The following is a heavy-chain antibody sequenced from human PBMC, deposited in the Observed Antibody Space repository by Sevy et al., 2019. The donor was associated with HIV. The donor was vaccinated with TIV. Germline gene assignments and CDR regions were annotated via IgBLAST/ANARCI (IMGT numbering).Heavy chain of an antibody. J-gene: IGHJ4*02. CDR2: ISYDGSNK. D-gene: IGHD3-10*01. CDR3: ARDPGVGELFSYFDY. Sequence: GGSLRLSCAASGFTFSSYAMHWVRQAPGKGLEWVAVISYDGSNKYYADSVKGRFTISRENSKNTLYLQMNSLRAEDTAVYYCARDPGVGELFSYFDYWGQGTLVTVSS. V-gene: IGHV3-30*04. CDR1: GFTFSSYA.